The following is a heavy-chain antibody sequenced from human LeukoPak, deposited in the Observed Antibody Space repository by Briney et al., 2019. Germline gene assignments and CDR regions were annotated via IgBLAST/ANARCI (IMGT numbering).Heavy chain of an antibody. V-gene: IGHV4-4*07. J-gene: IGHJ4*02. CDR2: IYTSGST. Sequence: PSQTLPLTCTVSGGSISSYYWSWIRQPAGKGLEWIGRIYTSGSTNYNPSLKSRVTMSVDTSKNQFSLKLSSVTAADTAVYYCARAADVGSWYFNYFDYWGQGTLVTVSS. CDR1: GGSISSYY. D-gene: IGHD6-13*01. CDR3: ARAADVGSWYFNYFDY.